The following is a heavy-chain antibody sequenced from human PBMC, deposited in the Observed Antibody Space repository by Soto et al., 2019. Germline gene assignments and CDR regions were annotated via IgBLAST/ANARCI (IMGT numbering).Heavy chain of an antibody. D-gene: IGHD3-3*01. Sequence: QVQLQESGPGLVKPSETLSLTCTVSGDSISSHYWSWIRQPPGKGLEWIGYVYYSGSTNYNPSLKSRATISIDTSKSQFSLKLSSVTAADTAVYYCARSYYDFWSGDYYYYMDVWGKGTTVTVSS. CDR3: ARSYYDFWSGDYYYYMDV. CDR2: VYYSGST. CDR1: GDSISSHY. V-gene: IGHV4-59*08. J-gene: IGHJ6*03.